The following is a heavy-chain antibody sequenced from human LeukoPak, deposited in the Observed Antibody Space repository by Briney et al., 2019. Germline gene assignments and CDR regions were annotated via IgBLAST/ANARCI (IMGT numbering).Heavy chain of an antibody. CDR2: ISGGGGST. Sequence: GGSLRLSCAASGFTFSGYAMSWVRHAPGRGLEWVSVISGGGGSTDYADSVKGRFTVSRDNSKNTLYLQMDRLTVEYTAVYYCAKSSGRACWFRYCDYWGQGTLVTVSS. CDR3: AKSSGRACWFRYCDY. D-gene: IGHD6-19*01. CDR1: GFTFSGYA. J-gene: IGHJ4*02. V-gene: IGHV3-23*01.